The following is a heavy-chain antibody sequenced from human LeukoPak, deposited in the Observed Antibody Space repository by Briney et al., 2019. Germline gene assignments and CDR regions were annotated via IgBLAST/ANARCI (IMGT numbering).Heavy chain of an antibody. V-gene: IGHV3-23*01. CDR1: GFTFSSYG. CDR2: ISGRGSST. J-gene: IGHJ4*02. Sequence: PGGSLRLSCAASGFTFSSYGMSWVRQAPGKGLEWVSAISGRGSSTYYADSVKGRFTISRDNSKNTLYLQMNSLRAEDTAVYYCLSLVRGIPYWGQGTLLTVSS. D-gene: IGHD3-10*01. CDR3: LSLVRGIPY.